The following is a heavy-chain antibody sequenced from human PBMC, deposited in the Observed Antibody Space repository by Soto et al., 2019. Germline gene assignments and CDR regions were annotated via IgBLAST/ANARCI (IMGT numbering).Heavy chain of an antibody. V-gene: IGHV4-39*01. Sequence: SETLSLTCRVSGCYISTSLSYWAWIRQPPGKGLEWLANIFYSGSTFYNPSLASRVSVSVDTSKNEFSLKLRSVTAADTAVYYCARQPTTGDTDLWFDPWGQGTPVTVSS. J-gene: IGHJ5*02. D-gene: IGHD2-21*01. CDR2: IFYSGST. CDR1: GCYISTSLSY. CDR3: ARQPTTGDTDLWFDP.